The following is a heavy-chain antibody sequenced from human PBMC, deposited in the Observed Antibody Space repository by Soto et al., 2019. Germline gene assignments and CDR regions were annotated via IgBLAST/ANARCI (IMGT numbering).Heavy chain of an antibody. CDR1: GYTFTSYG. CDR3: ARTCSSTSCHGAPEGDY. D-gene: IGHD2-2*01. CDR2: ISAYNGNT. Sequence: QVQLVQSGAEVKKPGASVKVSCKASGYTFTSYGISWVRQAPGQGLAWMVWISAYNGNTNYAQKPEGRVTMTRDTSTSTAYMEVRSLRSDDTAVYYCARTCSSTSCHGAPEGDYWGQGTLVTVSS. J-gene: IGHJ4*02. V-gene: IGHV1-18*01.